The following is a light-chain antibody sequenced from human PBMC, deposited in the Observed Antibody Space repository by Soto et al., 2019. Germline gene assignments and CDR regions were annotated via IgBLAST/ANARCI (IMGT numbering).Light chain of an antibody. CDR1: SSNIGAGYD. Sequence: QSVLTQPPSVSGAPGQRVTISCTGSSSNIGAGYDVHWYQQLPGTAPKLLIYGHSNRPSGVPDRFSGSKSGTSASLAITGLQAEDEADYYCQSYDRSLSGWVFGTGTKLTVL. J-gene: IGLJ1*01. CDR2: GHS. CDR3: QSYDRSLSGWV. V-gene: IGLV1-40*01.